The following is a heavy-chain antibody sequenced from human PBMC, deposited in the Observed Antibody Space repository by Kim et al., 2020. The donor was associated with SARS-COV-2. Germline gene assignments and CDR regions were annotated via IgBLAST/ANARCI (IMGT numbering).Heavy chain of an antibody. V-gene: IGHV4-31*02. J-gene: IGHJ6*02. Sequence: PSLKSRVTISVDTSKNQFSLKLSSVTAADTAVYYCASGAKDSLYYYGMDVWGQGTTVTVSS. D-gene: IGHD2-15*01. CDR3: ASGAKDSLYYYGMDV.